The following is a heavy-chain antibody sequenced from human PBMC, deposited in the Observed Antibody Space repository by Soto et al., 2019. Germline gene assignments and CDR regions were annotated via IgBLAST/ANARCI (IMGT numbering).Heavy chain of an antibody. CDR1: GGTFSSFA. CDR3: ARGNALDT. Sequence: SVKVSCKASGGTFSSFAINWVRQAPGQGPEWMGGTIPILGTANYAQKFQGRVTIIADETTNTASLELTSLRSEDTAVYYCARGNALDTWGQGTTVTVSS. J-gene: IGHJ6*02. V-gene: IGHV1-69*13. CDR2: TIPILGTA.